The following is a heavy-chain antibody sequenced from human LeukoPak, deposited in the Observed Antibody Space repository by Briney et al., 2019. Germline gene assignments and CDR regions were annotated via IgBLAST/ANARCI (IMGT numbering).Heavy chain of an antibody. Sequence: PSQTLSLTCTVSGGSISSGDYYWSWLRQPPGKGLEWIGYIYYSGSTYYNPSLKSRVTISVDTSKNQFSLKLSSVTAADTAVYYCARDRGDQYGGNSEGAFDIWGQGTMVTVSS. CDR1: GGSISSGDYY. V-gene: IGHV4-30-4*01. CDR2: IYYSGST. J-gene: IGHJ3*02. D-gene: IGHD4-23*01. CDR3: ARDRGDQYGGNSEGAFDI.